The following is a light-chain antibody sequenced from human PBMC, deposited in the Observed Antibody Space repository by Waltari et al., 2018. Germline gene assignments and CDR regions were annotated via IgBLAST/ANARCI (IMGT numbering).Light chain of an antibody. V-gene: IGKV2-40*01. CDR3: VQTIAFPLT. J-gene: IGKJ4*01. CDR1: QSLLHSNGNTY. CDR2: GGS. Sequence: DIVMTQTPLSLPITPGEPASISCRSSQSLLHSNGNTYLHWYLQRPGQSPQVLIYGGSNRASGVPHRFSGSGSGTDFTLKISNLEAEDVGVYYCVQTIAFPLTFGGGTKVEIK.